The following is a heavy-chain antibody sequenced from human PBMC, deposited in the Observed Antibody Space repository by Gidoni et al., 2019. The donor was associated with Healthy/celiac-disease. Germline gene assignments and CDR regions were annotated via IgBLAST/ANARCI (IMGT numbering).Heavy chain of an antibody. D-gene: IGHD3-16*01. V-gene: IGHV3-21*01. Sequence: QAPGKGLEWVSSISCSSSFIGYADSVEDRSTISRDNAKNSLYLQMSNLRAEETEVYYWAREVRWPQGDDAFDIWGQGTMVTVSS. J-gene: IGHJ3*02. CDR2: ISCSSSFI. CDR3: AREVRWPQGDDAFDI.